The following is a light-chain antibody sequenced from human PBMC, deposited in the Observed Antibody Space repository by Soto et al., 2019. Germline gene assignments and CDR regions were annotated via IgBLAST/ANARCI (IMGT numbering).Light chain of an antibody. CDR1: QSVSSNY. CDR2: GAS. CDR3: QQYYSNPELT. Sequence: EIVLTQSPATLSLSPGESATISCRASQSVSSNYLAWYQQKPGQAPKLLIYGASSGATGIPDRFSGSGSGTDFTLTISSLQSEDVAVYYCQQYYSNPELTFGGGTKVDI. V-gene: IGKV3-20*01. J-gene: IGKJ4*01.